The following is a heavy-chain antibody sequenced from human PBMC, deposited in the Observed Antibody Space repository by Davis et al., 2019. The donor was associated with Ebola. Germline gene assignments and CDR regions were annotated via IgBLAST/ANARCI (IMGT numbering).Heavy chain of an antibody. CDR3: ARGEVGALKDLLYYYYGMDV. V-gene: IGHV3-23*01. D-gene: IGHD1-26*01. CDR1: VITFSSYA. J-gene: IGHJ6*04. Sequence: PGGSLRLSCADSVITFSSYAMTWVRQAPGKGLEWVSAISGSGGTTYYAGSVKGRFTVSRDNSKKTMYLQMNSLRAEDTAVYYCARGEVGALKDLLYYYYGMDVWGKGTTVTVSS. CDR2: ISGSGGTT.